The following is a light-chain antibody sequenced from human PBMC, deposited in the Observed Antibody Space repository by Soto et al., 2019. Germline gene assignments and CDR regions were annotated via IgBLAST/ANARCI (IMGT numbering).Light chain of an antibody. J-gene: IGLJ1*01. CDR1: SSDVGAYNF. CDR3: CSYAGRYSDV. CDR2: DVS. V-gene: IGLV2-11*01. Sequence: QSVLTQPRSVSGSPGQSVTISCTGTSSDVGAYNFVSWYQQHPGKAPELMISDVSRRPSGVPDRFSATKSGNTASLTISGLQAEDEADYYCCSYAGRYSDVFGSGTKVTVL.